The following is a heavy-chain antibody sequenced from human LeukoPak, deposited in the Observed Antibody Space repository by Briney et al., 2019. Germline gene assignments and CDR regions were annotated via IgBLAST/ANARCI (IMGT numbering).Heavy chain of an antibody. V-gene: IGHV3-48*02. CDR2: ISSSTSAK. CDR3: ARDLGYSDDY. J-gene: IGHJ4*02. CDR1: GFTFSSYS. Sequence: GGSLRLSCAASGFTFSSYSMNWVRQAPGKGQEWVSYISSSTSAKYYADSVKGRFTISRDNAKNSLYLQMNSLRDEDTAVYYCARDLGYSDDYWGQGTLVTVSS. D-gene: IGHD5-18*01.